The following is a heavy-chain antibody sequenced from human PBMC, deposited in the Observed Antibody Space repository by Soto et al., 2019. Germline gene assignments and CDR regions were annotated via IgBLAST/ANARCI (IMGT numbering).Heavy chain of an antibody. J-gene: IGHJ6*02. D-gene: IGHD2-21*02. V-gene: IGHV3-30-3*01. Sequence: PGGSLRLSCAASGFTFSSYAMHWVRQAPGKGLEWVAVISYDGSNKYYADSVKGRFTISRDNSKNTLYLQMNSLRAEDTAVYYCARGAIVVVTANYYYGMDVWGQGTTVTVSS. CDR1: GFTFSSYA. CDR3: ARGAIVVVTANYYYGMDV. CDR2: ISYDGSNK.